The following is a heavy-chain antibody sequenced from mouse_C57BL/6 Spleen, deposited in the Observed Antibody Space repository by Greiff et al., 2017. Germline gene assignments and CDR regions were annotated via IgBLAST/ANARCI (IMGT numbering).Heavy chain of an antibody. V-gene: IGHV5-17*01. CDR1: GFTFSDYG. D-gene: IGHD2-3*01. CDR2: ISSGSSTI. J-gene: IGHJ3*01. CDR3: ARLYDGYLAWFAY. Sequence: EVHLVESGGGLVKPGGSLKLSCAASGFTFSDYGMHWVRQAPEKGLEWVAYISSGSSTIYYADTVKGRFTISRDNAKNTLFLQMTSLRSEDTAMYYCARLYDGYLAWFAYWGQGTLVTVSA.